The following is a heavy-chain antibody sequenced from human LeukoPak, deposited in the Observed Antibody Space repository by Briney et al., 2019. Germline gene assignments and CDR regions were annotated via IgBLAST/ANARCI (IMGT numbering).Heavy chain of an antibody. CDR3: TKDQSLWVVNYYSDY. CDR1: GFSFSSYG. V-gene: IGHV3-30*18. Sequence: GGSLRLSCAASGFSFSSYGMHWVRQAPGKGLEWVAVISYDGSNKYYADSVKGRFTISRDNSKNTRYLQMNSLSAEDTAVYYCTKDQSLWVVNYYSDYWGQGNLVTVSS. D-gene: IGHD3-22*01. CDR2: ISYDGSNK. J-gene: IGHJ4*02.